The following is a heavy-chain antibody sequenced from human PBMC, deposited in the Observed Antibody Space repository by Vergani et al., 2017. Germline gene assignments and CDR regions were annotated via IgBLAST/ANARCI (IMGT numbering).Heavy chain of an antibody. J-gene: IGHJ2*01. Sequence: EVQLLESGGGLVKPGGSLRLSCAASGFTFSSYAMSWVRQAPGKGLEWVSAISGSGGSTYYADSVKGRFTISRDNSKNTLYLQMNSLRAEDTAVYYCAKVIVGATTARRGWYFDLWGRGTLVTVSS. V-gene: IGHV3-23*01. CDR2: ISGSGGST. CDR3: AKVIVGATTARRGWYFDL. D-gene: IGHD1-26*01. CDR1: GFTFSSYA.